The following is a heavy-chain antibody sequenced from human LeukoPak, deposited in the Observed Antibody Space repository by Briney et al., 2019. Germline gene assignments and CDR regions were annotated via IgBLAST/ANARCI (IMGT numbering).Heavy chain of an antibody. CDR3: ARGQIDLLRNYFDS. D-gene: IGHD3-22*01. V-gene: IGHV3-66*01. CDR2: IYAGGNS. CDR1: GFIVSHKY. J-gene: IGHJ4*02. Sequence: GGSLRLSCAASGFIVSHKYMAWVRQAPGKGLEWLSIIYAGGNSVSAESVKGRFIISRDNSRNTVHLQVNSLRDDDTAVYYCARGQIDLLRNYFDSWGPGTLVAVSS.